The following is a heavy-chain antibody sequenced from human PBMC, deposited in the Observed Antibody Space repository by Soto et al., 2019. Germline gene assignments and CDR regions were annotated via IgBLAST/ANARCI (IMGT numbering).Heavy chain of an antibody. D-gene: IGHD6-19*01. CDR2: ISGSGGST. J-gene: IGHJ4*02. CDR1: GFTFSSYA. Sequence: EVQLLESGGGLVQPGGSLRLSCAASGFTFSSYAMSWVRQAPGKRLEWVSAISGSGGSTYYADSVKGRFTNSRDNSKNTLDLQMNSLRAEDTAVYYCAKARGVYSSVWYRRDCDYWCQGTLVTVSS. CDR3: AKARGVYSSVWYRRDCDY. V-gene: IGHV3-23*01.